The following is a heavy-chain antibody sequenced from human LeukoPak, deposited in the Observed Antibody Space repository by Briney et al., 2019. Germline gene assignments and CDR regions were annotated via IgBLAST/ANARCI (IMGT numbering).Heavy chain of an antibody. J-gene: IGHJ4*02. CDR1: GGSISSSSYY. V-gene: IGHV4-39*01. D-gene: IGHD3-22*01. CDR2: IYYSGST. Sequence: SETLSLTCSVSGGSISSSSYYWGWIRQPPGKGLEWIGSIYYSGSTYYNPSLKSRVTISVDTSKNQFSLKLSSVTAADTAVYYCARHARITMIVVVWGQGTLVTVSS. CDR3: ARHARITMIVVV.